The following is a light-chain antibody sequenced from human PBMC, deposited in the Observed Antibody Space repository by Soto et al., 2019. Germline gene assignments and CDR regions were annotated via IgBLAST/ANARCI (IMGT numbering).Light chain of an antibody. CDR3: QQSYSPPYT. CDR2: AAT. V-gene: IGKV1-39*01. J-gene: IGKJ2*01. CDR1: QSISTY. Sequence: DIQMTQSPSSLSASVGDRVSIICRASQSISTYLHWYQQKPGKVPNLLIYAATSLQSGVPSRFSGRGSGTDFTLTISSLQPEDFVTYYCQQSYSPPYTFGQGTKLEIE.